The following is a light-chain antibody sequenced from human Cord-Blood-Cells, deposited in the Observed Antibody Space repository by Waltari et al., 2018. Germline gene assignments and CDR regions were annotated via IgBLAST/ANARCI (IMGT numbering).Light chain of an antibody. CDR3: CSYAGSSTFVV. J-gene: IGLJ2*01. Sequence: QSALTQPASVSGSPGQSITISCTGTSSDVGSYHLVTWYQQHPGNAPKLMIYEGSKRPSGVSNRFSGSKSGNTASLTISGLQAEDEADYYCCSYAGSSTFVVFGGGTKLTVL. V-gene: IGLV2-23*03. CDR1: SSDVGSYHL. CDR2: EGS.